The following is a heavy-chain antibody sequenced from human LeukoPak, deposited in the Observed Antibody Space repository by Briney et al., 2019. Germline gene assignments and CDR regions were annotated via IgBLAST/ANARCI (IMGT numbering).Heavy chain of an antibody. CDR1: GFTVSANY. V-gene: IGHV3-53*01. J-gene: IGHJ4*02. D-gene: IGHD3-10*01. Sequence: GGSLRLSCAASGFTVSANYMTWVRQAPGKGLEWFSVLYSGGSTYYADSVKGRFTISRDNSKNTLYLQMNGLRAEDTAVYYCARGLWLGGSYYFDYWGQGTLVTVSS. CDR3: ARGLWLGGSYYFDY. CDR2: LYSGGST.